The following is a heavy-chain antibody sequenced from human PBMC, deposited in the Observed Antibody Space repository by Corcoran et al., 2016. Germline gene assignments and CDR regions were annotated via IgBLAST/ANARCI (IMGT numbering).Heavy chain of an antibody. D-gene: IGHD6-19*01. V-gene: IGHV4-34*01. CDR3: ARIVGVAGAPFDY. Sequence: QVQLQQWGAGLLKPSETLSLTCAVYGGSFSGYYWSWIRQPPGKGLEWIGEINHSGSTNYNPSLTSRVTISVDPSKNQFSLKLSSVTAADTAVYYCARIVGVAGAPFDYWGQGTLVTVSS. J-gene: IGHJ4*02. CDR2: INHSGST. CDR1: GGSFSGYY.